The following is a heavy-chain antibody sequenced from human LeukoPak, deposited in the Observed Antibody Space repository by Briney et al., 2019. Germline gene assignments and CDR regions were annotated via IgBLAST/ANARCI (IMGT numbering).Heavy chain of an antibody. D-gene: IGHD3-10*01. CDR1: GGPISSGNYY. Sequence: PSETLSLTCTVSGGPISSGNYYWSWIRKPAGKGLEWIGRIYTSGSTNYNPSLKSRVTILLGMSKNQFSLNLSSVTAADTAVYYCARRPRGVIIKTWFDSWGQGTLVTVSS. CDR2: IYTSGST. CDR3: ARRPRGVIIKTWFDS. V-gene: IGHV4-61*02. J-gene: IGHJ5*01.